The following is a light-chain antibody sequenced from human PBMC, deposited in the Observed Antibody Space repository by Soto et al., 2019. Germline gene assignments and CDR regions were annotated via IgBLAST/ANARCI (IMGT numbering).Light chain of an antibody. V-gene: IGKV1-39*01. CDR2: ATS. Sequence: DVKISQSPSSLSASVGDRVNITCRASQTVSSYLNWYQQKPGTVPKLLIYATSNLQSGVPSRFSGRGFGTDFTLTISSLQPEDFATYYCQQSFTTPSFGQGTKV. CDR3: QQSFTTPS. CDR1: QTVSSY. J-gene: IGKJ1*01.